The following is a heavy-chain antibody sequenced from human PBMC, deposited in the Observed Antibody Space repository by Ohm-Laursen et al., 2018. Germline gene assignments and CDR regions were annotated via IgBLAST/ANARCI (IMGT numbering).Heavy chain of an antibody. CDR3: AREEYYYDSSGYR. Sequence: SLRLSCSASGFPFSGYSMNWVRQAPGKGLEWVAVIWYDGSNKYYADSVKGRFTISRDNAKNSLYLQMNSLRAEDTAVYYCAREEYYYDSSGYRWGQGTLVTVSS. D-gene: IGHD3-22*01. V-gene: IGHV3-33*07. CDR2: IWYDGSNK. CDR1: GFPFSGYS. J-gene: IGHJ4*02.